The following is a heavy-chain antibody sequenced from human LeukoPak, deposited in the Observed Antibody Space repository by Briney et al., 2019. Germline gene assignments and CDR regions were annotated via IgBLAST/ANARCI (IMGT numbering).Heavy chain of an antibody. J-gene: IGHJ5*02. V-gene: IGHV3-48*03. D-gene: IGHD5-12*01. Sequence: GGSLRLSCVVSGFSFSSYEMNWVRQAPGMGLEWVSYITGNSDTRYYADSVKGRFTISRDNAKNSLYLQMDSLRPEDTAVYYCAKGPGARGRLNWFDPWGQGTLVTVSS. CDR2: ITGNSDTR. CDR1: GFSFSSYE. CDR3: AKGPGARGRLNWFDP.